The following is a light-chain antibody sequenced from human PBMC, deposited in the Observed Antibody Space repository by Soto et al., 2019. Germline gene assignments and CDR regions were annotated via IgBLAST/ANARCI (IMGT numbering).Light chain of an antibody. CDR3: HPRKTWRALT. CDR1: ESVKTF. V-gene: IGKV3D-11*02. J-gene: IGKJ4*01. CDR2: DAS. Sequence: EIVLTQSPATLSLSPRERVTLSCRASESVKTFLARYQQKPGQAPRLLLYDASNRATGIPARFSGGGAGTYFTHTFSSLEPDDCAVYYCHPRKTWRALTFGEGTKVEIK.